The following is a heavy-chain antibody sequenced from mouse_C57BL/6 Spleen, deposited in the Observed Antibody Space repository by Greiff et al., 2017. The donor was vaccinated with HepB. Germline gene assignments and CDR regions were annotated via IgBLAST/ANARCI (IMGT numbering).Heavy chain of an antibody. J-gene: IGHJ3*01. CDR1: GFNIKDYY. V-gene: IGHV14-2*01. Sequence: EVQLQQSGAELVKPGASVKLSCTASGFNIKDYYMHWVKQRTEQGLEWIGRIDTEDGETKYAPKFQGKATITAYTSSNTAYLQLRSLTSEDTAVYYGARGYCGNFGCAYWGQGTLVTVSA. CDR2: IDTEDGET. CDR3: ARGYCGNFGCAY. D-gene: IGHD2-1*01.